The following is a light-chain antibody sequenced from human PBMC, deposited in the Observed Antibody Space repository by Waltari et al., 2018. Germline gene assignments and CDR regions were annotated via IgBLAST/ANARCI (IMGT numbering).Light chain of an antibody. V-gene: IGLV6-57*02. CDR2: EDG. J-gene: IGLJ3*02. Sequence: NFVLTQPLSVSESPGKTVTISCTGSSGSIASHYVQWYRQRPGRAPTTVIYEDGRRPPGVPDRFSGSIDRSSNSASLTISGLKTEDEGDYYCHSYVDTYHVFGGGTKLTVL. CDR3: HSYVDTYHV. CDR1: SGSIASHY.